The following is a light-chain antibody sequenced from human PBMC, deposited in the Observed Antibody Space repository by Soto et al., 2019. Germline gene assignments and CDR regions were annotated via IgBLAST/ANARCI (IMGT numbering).Light chain of an antibody. CDR1: QSVSSN. CDR2: GAS. J-gene: IGKJ1*01. Sequence: EIVMTQSPATLSVSPGERATLSCRASQSVSSNLAWYQQKPGQAPRLLIYGASTRATGSPARFSGSGSGTDFTLTISSLQSEDLGVYYCQEYSDWWTFGQGPKVEIK. CDR3: QEYSDWWT. V-gene: IGKV3-15*01.